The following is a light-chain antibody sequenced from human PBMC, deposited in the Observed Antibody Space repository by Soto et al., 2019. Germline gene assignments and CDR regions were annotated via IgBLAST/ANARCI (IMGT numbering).Light chain of an antibody. CDR1: QSISSW. Sequence: DIQMTQSPSTLSASVGDRVTITCRASQSISSWLAWYQQKPGKAPKLLIYDASTLESGAPSRFSGSGSGTGFTLTFSSLQPDDFATYYCQQYNSYPWTFGQGTKVEVK. V-gene: IGKV1-5*01. J-gene: IGKJ1*01. CDR2: DAS. CDR3: QQYNSYPWT.